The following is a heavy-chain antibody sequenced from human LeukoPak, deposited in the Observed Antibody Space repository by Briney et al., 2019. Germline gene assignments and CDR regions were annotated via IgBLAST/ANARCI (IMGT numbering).Heavy chain of an antibody. J-gene: IGHJ4*02. CDR2: ISYDGSNK. Sequence: GGSLRLSCAASGFTFSSYGMHWVRQAPGKGLEWVAVISYDGSNKYYADSVKGRFTISRDNSKNTLYLQMNSLRAEDTAVYYCAKAPYYYDSSGSSPPFYWGQGTLVTVSS. V-gene: IGHV3-30*18. CDR3: AKAPYYYDSSGSSPPFY. CDR1: GFTFSSYG. D-gene: IGHD3-22*01.